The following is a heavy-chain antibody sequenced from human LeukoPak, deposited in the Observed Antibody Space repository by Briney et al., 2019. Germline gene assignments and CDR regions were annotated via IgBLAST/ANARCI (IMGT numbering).Heavy chain of an antibody. J-gene: IGHJ4*02. V-gene: IGHV3-7*01. CDR2: IKQDGSEK. CDR3: ARDWEY. D-gene: IGHD1-26*01. CDR1: GYTFSDYW. Sequence: GGSLRLSCAASGYTFSDYWMSWVRQAPGKGLEWVANIKQDGSEKYYVDSVKGRFTVSRDNAKNSLYLQMNSLRAEDTAVYYCARDWEYWGQGTLVTVSS.